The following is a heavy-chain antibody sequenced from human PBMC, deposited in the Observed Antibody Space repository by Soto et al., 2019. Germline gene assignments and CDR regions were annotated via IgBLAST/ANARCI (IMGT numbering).Heavy chain of an antibody. D-gene: IGHD6-13*01. J-gene: IGHJ4*02. CDR3: ARGAEALDH. V-gene: IGHV3-30-3*01. Sequence: GGSLRLSCAASAFTFRNYAMHSVRQAPGKGLEWVALMSYDGSNKYYADSVKGRLTISRDNSKNTVYLQMSSLRAEDTAIYYCARGAEALDHWGQGALVTVSS. CDR1: AFTFRNYA. CDR2: MSYDGSNK.